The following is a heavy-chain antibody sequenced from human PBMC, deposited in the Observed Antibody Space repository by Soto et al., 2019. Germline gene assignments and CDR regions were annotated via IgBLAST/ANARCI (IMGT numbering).Heavy chain of an antibody. V-gene: IGHV3-23*01. CDR1: GFTFSSYA. CDR2: IFGSGGST. Sequence: GGSLRLSCAASGFTFSSYAMSWVRQAPGKGLEWVSAIFGSGGSTYYADSVKGRFTISRDNSENTLYLQMDSLRAEDTAIYYCAKALSAPIFDYWGQGTLVTVSS. J-gene: IGHJ4*02. CDR3: AKALSAPIFDY.